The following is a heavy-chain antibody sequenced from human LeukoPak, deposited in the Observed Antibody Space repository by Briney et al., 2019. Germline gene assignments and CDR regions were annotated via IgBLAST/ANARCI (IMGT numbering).Heavy chain of an antibody. CDR3: ARDRRAGFLEWLPCC. D-gene: IGHD3-3*01. CDR2: ISAYNGNT. V-gene: IGHV1-18*01. Sequence: ASVKVSCKASGYTFTSYGISWVRQAPGQGLEWMGWISAYNGNTNYAQKLQGRATMTTDTSTSTAYMELRSLRSDDTAVYYCARDRRAGFLEWLPCCWGQGTLVTVSS. J-gene: IGHJ4*02. CDR1: GYTFTSYG.